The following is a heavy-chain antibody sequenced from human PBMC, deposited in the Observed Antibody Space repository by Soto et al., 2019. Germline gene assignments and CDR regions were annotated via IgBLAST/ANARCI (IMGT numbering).Heavy chain of an antibody. J-gene: IGHJ4*02. Sequence: SETLSLTCAVYGGSFSGYYWSWIRQPPGKGLEWIGEINHSGSTNYNPSIKSRVTISVDTSKNQFSLKLSSVTAADTAVYYCASSSPFHYWGPGILVTVSS. CDR3: ASSSPFHY. D-gene: IGHD6-6*01. V-gene: IGHV4-34*01. CDR2: INHSGST. CDR1: GGSFSGYY.